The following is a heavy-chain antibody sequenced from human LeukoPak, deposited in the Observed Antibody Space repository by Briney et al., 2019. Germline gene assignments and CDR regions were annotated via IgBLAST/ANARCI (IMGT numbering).Heavy chain of an antibody. Sequence: ASVKVSCKASGYTFTSYGISWVRQAPGQGLEWMGWISAYNGNTNYAQKLQGRVTMTTDTSTSTAYMELRSLRSDDTAVYYCARSTAPGYSSSWFFDYWGQGTLVTVSS. CDR2: ISAYNGNT. J-gene: IGHJ4*02. D-gene: IGHD6-13*01. CDR3: ARSTAPGYSSSWFFDY. CDR1: GYTFTSYG. V-gene: IGHV1-18*01.